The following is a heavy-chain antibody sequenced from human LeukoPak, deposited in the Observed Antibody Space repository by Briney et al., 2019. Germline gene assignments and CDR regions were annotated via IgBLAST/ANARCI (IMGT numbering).Heavy chain of an antibody. V-gene: IGHV4-59*10. CDR3: ARSLAPWEAQAWYFDL. CDR1: GGSFSGYY. CDR2: IYTSGST. J-gene: IGHJ2*01. D-gene: IGHD1-26*01. Sequence: PSETLSLTCAVYGGSFSGYYWSWIRQPAGKGLEWIGRIYTSGSTNYNPSLKSRVTISVDTSKNQFSLKLSSVTAADTAVYYCARSLAPWEAQAWYFDLWGRGTLVTVSS.